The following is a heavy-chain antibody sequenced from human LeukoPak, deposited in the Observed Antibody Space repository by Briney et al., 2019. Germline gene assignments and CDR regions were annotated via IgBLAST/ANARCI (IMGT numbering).Heavy chain of an antibody. V-gene: IGHV3-30*18. D-gene: IGHD1-26*01. J-gene: IGHJ4*02. Sequence: PGGSLRLSCAASGFTFSSYGMHWVRQAPGKGLEWVAVISYDGSNKYYADSVKGRFTISRDNSKNTLYLQMNSLRAEDTAVYYYAKDEGATLDYWGQGTLVTVSS. CDR3: AKDEGATLDY. CDR1: GFTFSSYG. CDR2: ISYDGSNK.